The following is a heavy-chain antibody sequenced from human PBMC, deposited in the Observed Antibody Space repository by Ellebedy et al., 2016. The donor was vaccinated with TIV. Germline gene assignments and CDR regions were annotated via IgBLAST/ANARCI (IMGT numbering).Heavy chain of an antibody. Sequence: GGSLRLSXAASGFTFSDHTMNWVRQAPGKGLEWVSSINTVSNYIYYADSVKGRFTISRDNAKNSLYLQMNSLTAEDTAVYYCARDPSHSDFWSGDKDSWGQGTLVVVSS. V-gene: IGHV3-21*01. D-gene: IGHD3-3*01. CDR3: ARDPSHSDFWSGDKDS. J-gene: IGHJ4*02. CDR1: GFTFSDHT. CDR2: INTVSNYI.